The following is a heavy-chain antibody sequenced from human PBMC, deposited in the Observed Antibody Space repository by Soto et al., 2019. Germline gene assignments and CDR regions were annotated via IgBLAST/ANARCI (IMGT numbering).Heavy chain of an antibody. V-gene: IGHV4-39*01. CDR3: ARCRPVTETYYYYYYYMDV. CDR1: GGSISSGSHY. Sequence: SETLSLTCTVSGGSISSGSHYWDWIRQPPGKGQGWIGSAYYSGDTNYNPSLKSRVSISVDTSKKQNSMKLSSVTAADTAVYYCARCRPVTETYYYYYYYMDVWGKGTTVTVSS. D-gene: IGHD4-4*01. J-gene: IGHJ6*03. CDR2: AYYSGDT.